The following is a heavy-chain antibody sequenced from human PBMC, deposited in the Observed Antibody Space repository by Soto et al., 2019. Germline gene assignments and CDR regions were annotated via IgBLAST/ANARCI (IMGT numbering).Heavy chain of an antibody. CDR1: GFTFSSYG. D-gene: IGHD5-12*01. CDR3: AKDRHSCYDYYYYGMYV. J-gene: IGHJ6*02. CDR2: ISYDGSNK. V-gene: IGHV3-30*18. Sequence: PGGSLRLSCAASGFTFSSYGMHWVRQAPGKGLEWVAVISYDGSNKYYADSVKGRFTFSRDNSKNTLYLEMNSLRAEDTAVYYCAKDRHSCYDYYYYGMYVCGQGTPVTVS.